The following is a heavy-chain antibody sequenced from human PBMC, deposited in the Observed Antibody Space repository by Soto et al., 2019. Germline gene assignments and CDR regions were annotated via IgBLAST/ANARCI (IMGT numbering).Heavy chain of an antibody. D-gene: IGHD3-16*01. CDR3: ARGAATANFEY. CDR1: GYTFTGYY. CDR2: INPKSGGT. Sequence: SVKVSCKASGYTFTGYYMHWVRQAPGQGLEWMEWINPKSGGTNYGQKFQGRVTRTRDRSISTAYMALSRLRTDDTAVYYSARGAATANFEYWGQGTLVTVS. V-gene: IGHV1-2*02. J-gene: IGHJ4*02.